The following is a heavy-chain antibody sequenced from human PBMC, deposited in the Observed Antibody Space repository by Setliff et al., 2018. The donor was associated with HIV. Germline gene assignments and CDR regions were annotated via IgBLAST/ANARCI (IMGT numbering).Heavy chain of an antibody. D-gene: IGHD1-1*01. J-gene: IGHJ4*02. CDR1: GFTFSGYN. CDR3: ARESTTLNPPIPFDC. V-gene: IGHV3-21*06. Sequence: KPGGSLRLSCAASGFTFSGYNLNWVRQAPGKGLEWVSSISGSSGYEYYADSVKGRFTISRDSAKNSLYLQTSSLRAEDTAVYYCARESTTLNPPIPFDCWGQGTLVTVSS. CDR2: ISGSSGYE.